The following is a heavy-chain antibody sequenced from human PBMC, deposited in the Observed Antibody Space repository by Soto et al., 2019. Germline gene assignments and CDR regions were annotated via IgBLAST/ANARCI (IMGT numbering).Heavy chain of an antibody. J-gene: IGHJ4*02. V-gene: IGHV3-9*01. CDR3: AKDIGRIQLGVFDY. D-gene: IGHD5-18*01. CDR2: ISWNSGSI. Sequence: EVQLLESGGNLVQPGGSLRLSCAASGFTFSSYAMSWVRQAPGKGLEWVSGISWNSGSIGYADSVKGRFTISRDNAKNSLYLQMNSLRAEDTALYYCAKDIGRIQLGVFDYWGQGTLVTVSS. CDR1: GFTFSSYA.